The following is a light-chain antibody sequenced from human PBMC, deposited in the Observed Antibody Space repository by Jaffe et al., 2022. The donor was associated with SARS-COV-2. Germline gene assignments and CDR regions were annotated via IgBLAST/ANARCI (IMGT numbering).Light chain of an antibody. CDR3: SSYTSSSLYV. J-gene: IGLJ1*01. CDR2: EVS. Sequence: QSALTQPASVSGSPGQSITISCTGTSSDVGGYNYVSWYQQHPGKAPKLMIYEVSNRPSGVPDRFSGSKSGNTASLTISGLQAEDEADYYCSSYTSSSLYVFGTGTKVTVL. V-gene: IGLV2-14*01. CDR1: SSDVGGYNY.